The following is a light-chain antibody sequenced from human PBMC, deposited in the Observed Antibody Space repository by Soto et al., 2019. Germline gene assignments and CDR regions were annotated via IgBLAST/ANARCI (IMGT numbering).Light chain of an antibody. V-gene: IGLV2-23*03. CDR3: CSFAGSRTFV. CDR1: SSDVGNYNL. Sequence: QSVLTQPASVSGSPGQSITISCTGTSSDVGNYNLVSWFQQYPGKASKLMIYEGSKRPAGVSDRFSGSKSGNTASLTISGLQADDEADYHCCSFAGSRTFVFGTGTKVTVL. CDR2: EGS. J-gene: IGLJ1*01.